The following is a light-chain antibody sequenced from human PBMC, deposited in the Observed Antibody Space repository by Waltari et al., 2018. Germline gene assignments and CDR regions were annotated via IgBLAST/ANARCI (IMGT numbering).Light chain of an antibody. V-gene: IGKV1-5*03. CDR2: TAS. Sequence: DIQMTQSPSTLSASVGDRVTITCRASQSISSWLAWYQQKPGKAPKLLIYTASTLQSGVPSRFSGSGSGTEFTLTINSLQPDDFATYYCQQYSTYSPFTFGQGTKLDIK. CDR1: QSISSW. CDR3: QQYSTYSPFT. J-gene: IGKJ2*01.